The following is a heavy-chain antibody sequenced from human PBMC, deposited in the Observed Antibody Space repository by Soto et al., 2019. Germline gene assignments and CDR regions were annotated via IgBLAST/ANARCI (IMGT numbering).Heavy chain of an antibody. D-gene: IGHD4-4*01. CDR2: INAGNGDT. Sequence: GVSVKVSCTTSGYIFTSYAMHWVRQAPGQRLEWMGWINAGNGDTKYSQKFQGRVTITRDTSANTAFVELSSLRSEDTAIYYCARELQGLYYFDFWGQGTLVTVSS. J-gene: IGHJ4*02. V-gene: IGHV1-3*01. CDR1: GYIFTSYA. CDR3: ARELQGLYYFDF.